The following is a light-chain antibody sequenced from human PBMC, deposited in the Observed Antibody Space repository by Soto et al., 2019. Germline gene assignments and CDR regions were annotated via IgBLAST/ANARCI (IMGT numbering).Light chain of an antibody. CDR3: QSYDSSVV. CDR1: SSNIGAGYD. J-gene: IGLJ2*01. Sequence: QSVLTQPPSVSGAPGQRVTISCTGSSSNIGAGYDVHWYQQLPGTAPKLLIFGNTNRASGVPDRFPGSKSGTSASLAITGLQAEDEADYYCQSYDSSVVFGGGTKLTVL. CDR2: GNT. V-gene: IGLV1-40*01.